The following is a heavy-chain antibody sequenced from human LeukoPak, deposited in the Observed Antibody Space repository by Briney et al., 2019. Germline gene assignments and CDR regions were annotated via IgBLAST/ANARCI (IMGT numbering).Heavy chain of an antibody. Sequence: GASVKVSCKASGYTFTGYYMHWVRQAPGQGLEWMGWINPYSGDTNYAQKFQGRVTMTRDTSISTAYMELSRLRSDDTAVYYCARDLPPCSGGSCYSKNFDYWGQGTLVTVSS. CDR3: ARDLPPCSGGSCYSKNFDY. CDR2: INPYSGDT. CDR1: GYTFTGYY. V-gene: IGHV1-2*02. D-gene: IGHD2-15*01. J-gene: IGHJ4*02.